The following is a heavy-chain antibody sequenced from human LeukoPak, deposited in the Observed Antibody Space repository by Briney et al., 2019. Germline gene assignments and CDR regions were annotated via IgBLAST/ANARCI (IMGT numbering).Heavy chain of an antibody. V-gene: IGHV1-69*13. J-gene: IGHJ6*04. Sequence: SVKVSCKASGGTFSSYAISWVRQAPGQGLEWMGGIITIFGTANYAQKFQGRVTITADESTSTAYMELSSLRSEDTAVYYCASTVVPAATVGDHYYYYGMDVWGKGTTVTVSS. CDR1: GGTFSSYA. CDR3: ASTVVPAATVGDHYYYYGMDV. D-gene: IGHD2-2*01. CDR2: IITIFGTA.